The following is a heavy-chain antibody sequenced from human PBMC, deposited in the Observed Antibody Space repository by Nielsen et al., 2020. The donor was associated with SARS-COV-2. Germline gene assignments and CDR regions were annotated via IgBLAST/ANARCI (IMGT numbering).Heavy chain of an antibody. V-gene: IGHV4-34*01. CDR3: ARGRYFDSYYMDV. Sequence: SETLSLTCAVYGGSFSGYYWSWIRQLPGKGLEWIGEINHSGSTNYNPSLKSRVTISVDTSKNQFSLKLSSVTAADTAVYYCARGRYFDSYYMDVWGKGTTVTVSS. CDR1: GGSFSGYY. J-gene: IGHJ6*03. CDR2: INHSGST. D-gene: IGHD3-9*01.